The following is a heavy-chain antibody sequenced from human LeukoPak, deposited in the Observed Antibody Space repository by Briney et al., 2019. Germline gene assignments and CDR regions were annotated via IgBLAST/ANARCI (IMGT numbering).Heavy chain of an antibody. CDR3: ARDISEQWLVPSYYYYGMDV. CDR2: ISAYNGNT. V-gene: IGHV1-18*04. D-gene: IGHD6-19*01. J-gene: IGHJ6*04. CDR1: GYTFTSYG. Sequence: GASVNVSCQASGYTFTSYGISWVGQAHGQGLEWMGWISAYNGNTNYAQKLQGRVTMTTDTSTSTAYMELRSLRSDDTAVYYCARDISEQWLVPSYYYYGMDVWGKGTTVTVSS.